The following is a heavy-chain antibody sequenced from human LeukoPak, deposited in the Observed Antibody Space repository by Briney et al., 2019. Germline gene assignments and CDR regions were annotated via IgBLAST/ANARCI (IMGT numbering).Heavy chain of an antibody. V-gene: IGHV4-39*07. Sequence: PSETLPLTCAVSGGSISSSGYYWGWIRQPPGKGLEWIASIYYSGSTYYNPSLKSRVTISVDTSKNQFSLKLSSVTAADTAVYYCARYIAVAGLDAFDIWGQGTMVTVSS. CDR3: ARYIAVAGLDAFDI. CDR1: GGSISSSGYY. D-gene: IGHD6-19*01. J-gene: IGHJ3*02. CDR2: IYYSGST.